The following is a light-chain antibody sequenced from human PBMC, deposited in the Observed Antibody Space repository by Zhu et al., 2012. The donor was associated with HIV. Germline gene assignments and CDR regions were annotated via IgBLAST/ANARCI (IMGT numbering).Light chain of an antibody. Sequence: ETVMTQSPATLSVSPGERGTLSCRASQSVGTNLAWYQQRPGQVPRLLISRASTRATSIPARFSGSGSGTEFTLTISSLQSEDFAVYICQQYNNWPPTFGQGTKVEIK. J-gene: IGKJ1*01. CDR1: QSVGTN. V-gene: IGKV3-15*01. CDR3: QQYNNWPPT. CDR2: RAS.